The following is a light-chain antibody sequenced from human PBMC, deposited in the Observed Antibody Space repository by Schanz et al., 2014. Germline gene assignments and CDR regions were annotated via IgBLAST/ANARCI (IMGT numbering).Light chain of an antibody. V-gene: IGKV3-20*01. CDR1: QSVGSSY. J-gene: IGKJ3*01. Sequence: IVLTQSPGTLSLSPGERATLSCRASQSVGSSYLAWYQQKPGQAPRLLIYGSSSRATGIPDRFSGSGSGTDFTLTISRLEPEDFAVYYCQQYGSSRTFGPGTTVDIK. CDR3: QQYGSSRT. CDR2: GSS.